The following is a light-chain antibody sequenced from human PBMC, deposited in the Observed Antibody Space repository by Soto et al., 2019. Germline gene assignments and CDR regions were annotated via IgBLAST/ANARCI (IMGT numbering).Light chain of an antibody. V-gene: IGLV2-14*01. CDR3: SSYTGSSTLV. CDR2: EVS. Sequence: LAQPASLSGSPGQSITISCTGTSSDVGGYNYVSWYQQHPGKAPKLIIYEVSYRPSGVSNRFSGSKSGNTASLTISGLQADDEADYYCSSYTGSSTLVFGTGTKVTVL. CDR1: SSDVGGYNY. J-gene: IGLJ1*01.